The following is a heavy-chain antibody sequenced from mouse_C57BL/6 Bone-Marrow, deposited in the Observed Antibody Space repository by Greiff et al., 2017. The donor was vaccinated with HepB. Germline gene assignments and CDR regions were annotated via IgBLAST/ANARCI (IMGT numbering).Heavy chain of an antibody. Sequence: VMLVESGPGLVQPSQSLSITCTVSGFSLTSYGVHWVRQSPGKGLEWLGVIWSGGSTDYNAAFISRLSISKDNSKSQVFFKMNSLQADDTAIYYCARNADQAWFAYWGQGTLVTVSA. CDR3: ARNADQAWFAY. CDR1: GFSLTSYG. V-gene: IGHV2-2*01. CDR2: IWSGGST. J-gene: IGHJ3*01.